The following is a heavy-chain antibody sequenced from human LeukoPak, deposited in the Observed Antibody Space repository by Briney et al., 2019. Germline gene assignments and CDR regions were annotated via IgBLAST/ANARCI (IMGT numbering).Heavy chain of an antibody. CDR3: ARWGEDNYDFWSGYIDY. Sequence: ASVKVSCKASGYTFTAYYIHWVRLAPGQGLEWMGWITPNGGGTKYAQKFQGRVTMTRDTSISTAYMELSRLRSDDTAVYYCARWGEDNYDFWSGYIDYWGQGTLVTVSS. J-gene: IGHJ4*02. CDR2: ITPNGGGT. V-gene: IGHV1-2*02. D-gene: IGHD3-3*01. CDR1: GYTFTAYY.